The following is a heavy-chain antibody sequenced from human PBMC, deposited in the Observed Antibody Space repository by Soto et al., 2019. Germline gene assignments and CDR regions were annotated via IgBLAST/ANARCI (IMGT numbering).Heavy chain of an antibody. V-gene: IGHV3-33*01. CDR3: GSSRGYYYEDPAY. CDR1: GFTSSDLG. J-gene: IGHJ4*02. D-gene: IGHD3-22*01. Sequence: GGSLRHCCAVFGFTSSDLGMHRVRQEPGKGLEWVAVIWYDGSSKYYADSVKGRFTISRDNSENTLYLQMNSLRAEDTAVYYCGSSRGYYYEDPAYWGQGTLVTVSS. CDR2: IWYDGSSK.